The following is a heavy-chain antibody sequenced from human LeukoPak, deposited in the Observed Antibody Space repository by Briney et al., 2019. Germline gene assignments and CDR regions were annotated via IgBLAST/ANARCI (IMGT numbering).Heavy chain of an antibody. CDR3: ARDRGLRYFDWLPNYFDY. V-gene: IGHV3-21*01. CDR2: ISSSSSYI. CDR1: GFTFSSYS. D-gene: IGHD3-9*01. Sequence: GGSLRLSCAASGFTFSSYSMNWVRQAPGKGLEWVSSISSSSSYIYYADSVKDRFTISRDNAKNSLYLQMNSLRAEDTAVYYCARDRGLRYFDWLPNYFDYWGQGTLVTVSS. J-gene: IGHJ4*02.